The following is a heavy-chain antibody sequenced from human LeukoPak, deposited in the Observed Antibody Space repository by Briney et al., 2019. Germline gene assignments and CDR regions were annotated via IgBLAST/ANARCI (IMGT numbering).Heavy chain of an antibody. Sequence: GESLKISCKGSGYRFTDYWIGWVRQMPGKGLEWMAVIYPGDSRTRYNPSFQGQVTISADKSINTAYLQWSSLRASDTALYYCACPMLLSTRFEPWGQGTLVTVSS. CDR2: IYPGDSRT. D-gene: IGHD3-16*01. V-gene: IGHV5-51*01. CDR1: GYRFTDYW. J-gene: IGHJ5*02. CDR3: ACPMLLSTRFEP.